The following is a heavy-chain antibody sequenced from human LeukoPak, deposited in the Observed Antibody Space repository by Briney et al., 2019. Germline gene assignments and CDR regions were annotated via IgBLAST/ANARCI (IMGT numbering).Heavy chain of an antibody. CDR2: IYSGGST. CDR3: AREGCTNGVCSSRAFDI. J-gene: IGHJ3*02. Sequence: GGSLRLSCAASGFTVSSNYMSWVRQAPGKGLEWVSVIYSGGSTYYVDSVKGRFTISRDNSKNTLYLQMNSLRAEDTAVYYCAREGCTNGVCSSRAFDIWGQGTMVTVSS. CDR1: GFTVSSNY. D-gene: IGHD2-8*01. V-gene: IGHV3-53*01.